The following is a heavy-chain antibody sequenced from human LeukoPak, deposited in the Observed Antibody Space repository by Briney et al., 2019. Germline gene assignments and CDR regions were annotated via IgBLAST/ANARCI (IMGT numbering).Heavy chain of an antibody. Sequence: QSGGSLRLSCVASGFTFSSHAMTWVRQAPGKGLEWVSAISGSGGRTNYADSVKGRFTISRDNSKNTLYLQMNSLRAEDTAVYYCAKDMDIVATMFVPSDYWGQGTLVTVSS. CDR3: AKDMDIVATMFVPSDY. CDR1: GFTFSSHA. CDR2: ISGSGGRT. D-gene: IGHD5-12*01. J-gene: IGHJ4*02. V-gene: IGHV3-23*01.